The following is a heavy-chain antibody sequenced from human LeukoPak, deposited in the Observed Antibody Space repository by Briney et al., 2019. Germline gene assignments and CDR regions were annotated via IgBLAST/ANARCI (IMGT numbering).Heavy chain of an antibody. D-gene: IGHD3-22*01. V-gene: IGHV4-38-2*02. CDR1: GYSLSSGFF. J-gene: IGHJ4*02. CDR2: FSHRGGS. Sequence: PSETLSLTCTVSGYSLSSGFFCGWIRRSPGKGLEWIGSFSHRGGSYHNPSLKSRVTISVDTAENQFSLKLLSVTAPDTAVYYCARAQDFSDSSGPNYLDFWGQGILVTVSS. CDR3: ARAQDFSDSSGPNYLDF.